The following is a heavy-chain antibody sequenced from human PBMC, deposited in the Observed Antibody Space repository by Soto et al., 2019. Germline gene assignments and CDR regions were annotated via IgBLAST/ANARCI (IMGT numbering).Heavy chain of an antibody. D-gene: IGHD5-12*01. Sequence: SVKVSCKASGGTFSSYAISWVRQAPGQGLEWMGGIIPIFGTANYAQKFQGRVTITADESTSTAYIELSSLRSEDTAVYYCARMATILVSAFDIWGQGTMVTVSS. V-gene: IGHV1-69*13. CDR3: ARMATILVSAFDI. CDR1: GGTFSSYA. J-gene: IGHJ3*02. CDR2: IIPIFGTA.